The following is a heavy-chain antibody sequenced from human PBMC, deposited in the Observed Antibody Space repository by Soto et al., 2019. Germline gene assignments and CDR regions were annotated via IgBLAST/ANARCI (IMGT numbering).Heavy chain of an antibody. CDR1: DRVYRGYY. D-gene: IGHD3-22*01. J-gene: IGHJ4*02. V-gene: IGHV4-34*01. CDR2: INHSGST. Sequence: TGAEGDRVYRGYYWSCISKPPGKGLEWIGEINHSGSTNYNPSLKSRVTISVDTSKNQFSLKLSSVTAADTAVYYCARAPHYYDSSGPFDYWGQGTLVTVSS. CDR3: ARAPHYYDSSGPFDY.